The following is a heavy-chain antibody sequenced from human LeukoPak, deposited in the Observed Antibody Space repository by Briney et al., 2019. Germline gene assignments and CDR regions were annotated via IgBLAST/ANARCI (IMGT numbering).Heavy chain of an antibody. V-gene: IGHV3-21*01. J-gene: IGHJ4*02. CDR1: GFTFSSYS. CDR2: ISSSSSYI. D-gene: IGHD5-24*01. CDR3: ASAQGLATTLDFDY. Sequence: GGSLRLSCAASGFTFSSYSMNWVRQAPGKGLEWVSSISSSSSYIYYADSVKGRFTISRDNAKNSLYLQMNSLRAEDTAVYYCASAQGLATTLDFDYWGQGTLVTVSS.